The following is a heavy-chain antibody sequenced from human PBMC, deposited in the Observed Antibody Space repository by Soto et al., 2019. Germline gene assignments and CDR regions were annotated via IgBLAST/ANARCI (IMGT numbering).Heavy chain of an antibody. V-gene: IGHV4-34*01. CDR1: GGSFSGYY. CDR2: INHSGST. Sequence: PSETLSLTCAVYGGSFSGYYWSWIRQPPGKGLEWIGEINHSGSTNYNPSLKSRVTISVDTSKNQFSLKLSSVTAADTAVYYCAQGSSGWYVYWGQGTLVTVSS. CDR3: AQGSSGWYVY. D-gene: IGHD6-19*01. J-gene: IGHJ4*02.